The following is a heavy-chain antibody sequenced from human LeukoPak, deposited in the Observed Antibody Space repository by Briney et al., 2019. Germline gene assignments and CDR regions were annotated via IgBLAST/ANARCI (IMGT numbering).Heavy chain of an antibody. CDR3: AKDIAAAGGPCAY. CDR2: IWHDGSNK. Sequence: PGGSLRLSCAASGFIFSNYGMHWVRQAPGKGLEWVAVIWHDGSNKYYADSVKGRFTISRDNSKNTLFLQMNSLRAEDTAVYYCAKDIAAAGGPCAYWGRGTLVTVSS. J-gene: IGHJ4*02. V-gene: IGHV3-33*06. CDR1: GFIFSNYG. D-gene: IGHD6-13*01.